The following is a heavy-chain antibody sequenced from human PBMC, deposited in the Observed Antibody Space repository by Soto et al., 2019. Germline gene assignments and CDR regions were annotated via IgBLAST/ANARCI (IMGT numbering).Heavy chain of an antibody. D-gene: IGHD5-12*01. J-gene: IGHJ4*02. CDR3: ENSGGPSGCYFDY. V-gene: IGHV3-23*01. CDR1: GFTFSSYS. CDR2: ISGSGGST. Sequence: GGSLRLSCAASGFTFSSYSMNWVRQAPGKGLEWVSAISGSGGSTYYADSVKGRFTISRDNSKNTLYLQMNSLRAEDTAVYYCENSGGPSGCYFDYWGQGTLVTVSS.